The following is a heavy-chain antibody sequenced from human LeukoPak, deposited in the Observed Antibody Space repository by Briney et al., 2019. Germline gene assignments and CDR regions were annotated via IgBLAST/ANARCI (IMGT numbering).Heavy chain of an antibody. CDR3: ARGPGALGGRKYCSGGSCYSGGWFDP. J-gene: IGHJ5*02. D-gene: IGHD2-15*01. CDR2: MNPNSGNT. V-gene: IGHV1-8*01. Sequence: ASVKVSCKASGYTFTSYDTNWVRQATGQGLEWMGWMNPNSGNTGYAQKFQGRVTMTRNTSISTAYMELSSLRSEDTAVYYCARGPGALGGRKYCSGGSCYSGGWFDPWGQGTLVTVSS. CDR1: GYTFTSYD.